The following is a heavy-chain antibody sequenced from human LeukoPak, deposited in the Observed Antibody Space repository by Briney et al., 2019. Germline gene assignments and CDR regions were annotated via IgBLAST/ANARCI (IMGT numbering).Heavy chain of an antibody. CDR2: ISAYNGNT. J-gene: IGHJ4*02. D-gene: IGHD3-22*01. CDR3: ARAFYYESSGYYDY. Sequence: ASVKVSCKASGYTFTSYGISWVRQAPGQGLEWMGWISAYNGNTNYAQKLQGRVTMTTDTSTSTAYMELRSLRSDDTAVYYCARAFYYESSGYYDYWGQGTLVTVSS. V-gene: IGHV1-18*01. CDR1: GYTFTSYG.